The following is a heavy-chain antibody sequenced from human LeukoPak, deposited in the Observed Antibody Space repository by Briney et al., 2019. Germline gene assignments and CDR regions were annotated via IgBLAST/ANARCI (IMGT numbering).Heavy chain of an antibody. J-gene: IGHJ4*02. Sequence: PGGSLRLSCAASGFTFSDHSMNWVRQAPGKGLEWVSHITSSSTNIYYADSVKGRFTISRDNAKNALSLQMNSLRDEDTAVYYCATSGNYYLKYWGQGTLVTVSS. V-gene: IGHV3-48*02. CDR1: GFTFSDHS. D-gene: IGHD1-26*01. CDR3: ATSGNYYLKY. CDR2: ITSSSTNI.